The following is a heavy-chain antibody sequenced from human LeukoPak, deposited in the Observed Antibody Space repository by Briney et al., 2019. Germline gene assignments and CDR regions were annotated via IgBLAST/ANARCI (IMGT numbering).Heavy chain of an antibody. Sequence: SETLSLTCTVSGGSISSYYWSWIRQPPGKGLEWIGYIYYSGSTNYNPSLKSRVTISVDTSKNQFSLKLSSVTAADTAVYYCARVLRSAIVVVPAPGYGMDVWGQGTTVTVSS. CDR2: IYYSGST. V-gene: IGHV4-59*01. D-gene: IGHD2-2*01. CDR1: GGSISSYY. CDR3: ARVLRSAIVVVPAPGYGMDV. J-gene: IGHJ6*02.